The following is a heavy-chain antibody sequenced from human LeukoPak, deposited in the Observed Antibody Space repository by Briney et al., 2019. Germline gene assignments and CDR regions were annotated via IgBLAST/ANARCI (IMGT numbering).Heavy chain of an antibody. CDR1: GGSISSGSYY. J-gene: IGHJ6*02. Sequence: PSETLSLTCTVSGGSISSGSYYWSWIRQPAGKGLEWIGRIYTSGSTNYNPSLKSLVTISVDTSKNQFSLKLSSVTAADTAVYYCAREVYYYGSGMEGYYYYGMDVWGQGTTVTVSS. D-gene: IGHD3-10*01. CDR3: AREVYYYGSGMEGYYYYGMDV. V-gene: IGHV4-61*02. CDR2: IYTSGST.